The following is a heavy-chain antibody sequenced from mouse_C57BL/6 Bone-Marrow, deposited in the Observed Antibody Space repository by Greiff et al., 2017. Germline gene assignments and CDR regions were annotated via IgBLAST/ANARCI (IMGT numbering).Heavy chain of an antibody. CDR2: IGPGSGST. V-gene: IGHV1-77*01. D-gene: IGHD1-1*01. J-gene: IGHJ4*01. Sequence: QVQLQQSVAELVKPGASVKISCKASGYTFTDYYINWVKQRPGQGLEWIGKIGPGSGSTYYNEKFKGKATLTADKSSSPAYMQLSSLTSEDSAVYFCARSSFITTVVATGCYAMDYWGQGTSVTVSS. CDR1: GYTFTDYY. CDR3: ARSSFITTVVATGCYAMDY.